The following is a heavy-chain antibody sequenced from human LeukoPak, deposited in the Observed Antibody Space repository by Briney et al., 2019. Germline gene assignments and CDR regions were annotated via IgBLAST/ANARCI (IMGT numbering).Heavy chain of an antibody. Sequence: GGSLRLSCAASGFTFSDSALTWVRQAPGKGLEWVSTISGNITYYADSVKGRFTIPRDNSKNTLYLQMNSLRPEDTAVYYCAKARVYDSGCSDYWGQGTLVTVSS. CDR3: AKARVYDSGCSDY. CDR2: ISGNIT. CDR1: GFTFSDSA. D-gene: IGHD6-19*01. V-gene: IGHV3-23*05. J-gene: IGHJ4*02.